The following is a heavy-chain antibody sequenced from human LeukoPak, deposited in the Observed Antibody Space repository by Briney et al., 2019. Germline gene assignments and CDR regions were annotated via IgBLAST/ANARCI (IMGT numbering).Heavy chain of an antibody. J-gene: IGHJ5*02. CDR1: GYSFTGYY. V-gene: IGHV1-2*02. D-gene: IGHD3-10*01. CDR3: ARGKYYYGSGSFWWFDP. Sequence: ASVKVSCKASGYSFTGYYIHWVRQAPGQGLEWMGWINPNNGDTNYAQKFQGRVTMTRDTSISTAYMELSRLTSGDTAVCYCARGKYYYGSGSFWWFDPWGQGTLVTVSS. CDR2: INPNNGDT.